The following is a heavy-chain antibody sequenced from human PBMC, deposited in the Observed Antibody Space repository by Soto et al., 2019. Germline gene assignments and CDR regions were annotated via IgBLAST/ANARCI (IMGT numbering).Heavy chain of an antibody. D-gene: IGHD6-19*01. CDR2: IYDSGTTYT. V-gene: IGHV4-59*08. CDR3: ARAGQWLFGQYYFDY. Sequence: SETLSLTCTVSGGSISSYYWSWIRQPPGEGLEWIGYIYDSGTTYTYFNPSLKSRVTISVDTSKNQFSLKVRSVTAADSAVYYCARAGQWLFGQYYFDYWGQGTMVTVSS. CDR1: GGSISSYY. J-gene: IGHJ4*02.